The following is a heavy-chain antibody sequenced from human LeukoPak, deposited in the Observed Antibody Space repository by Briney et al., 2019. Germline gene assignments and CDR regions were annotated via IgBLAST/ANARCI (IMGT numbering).Heavy chain of an antibody. CDR3: ARYATPTGVSSPFDI. Sequence: KPSETLSLTCTVPGGSISSYYWSWIRQPPGKGLEWIGYIYISGSTNYNPSLKSRVTISVDTSKHQFSLKLSSVTAADTAVYYCARYATPTGVSSPFDIWGQGTMVTVSS. CDR1: GGSISSYY. J-gene: IGHJ3*02. D-gene: IGHD4-23*01. V-gene: IGHV4-4*09. CDR2: IYISGST.